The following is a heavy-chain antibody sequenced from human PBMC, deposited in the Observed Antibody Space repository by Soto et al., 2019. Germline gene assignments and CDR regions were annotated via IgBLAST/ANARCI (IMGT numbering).Heavy chain of an antibody. CDR3: ARCNFDIFTGYYATDI. CDR2: IYHSGST. D-gene: IGHD3-9*01. J-gene: IGHJ3*02. V-gene: IGHV4-4*02. Sequence: SETLSLTCAVSGGSIGMSNWWSWVRQPPGKGLEWIGEIYHSGSTNYNPSLKSRVTISVDKSKNQFSLKLSSVTAADTAVYYCARCNFDIFTGYYATDIWGQGTTVTVSS. CDR1: GGSIGMSNW.